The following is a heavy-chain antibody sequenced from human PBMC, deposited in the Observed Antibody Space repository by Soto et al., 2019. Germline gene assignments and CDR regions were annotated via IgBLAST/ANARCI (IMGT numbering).Heavy chain of an antibody. J-gene: IGHJ4*02. CDR1: GFTFSSYS. D-gene: IGHD1-26*01. V-gene: IGHV3-21*01. Sequence: GGSLRLSCAASGFTFSSYSMNWVRQAPGKGLEWVSSISSSSSYIYYADSVKGRFTISRDKAKNSLYLQMNSLRAEDTAVYYCARDFIVGATGFDYWGQGTLVTVSS. CDR2: ISSSSSYI. CDR3: ARDFIVGATGFDY.